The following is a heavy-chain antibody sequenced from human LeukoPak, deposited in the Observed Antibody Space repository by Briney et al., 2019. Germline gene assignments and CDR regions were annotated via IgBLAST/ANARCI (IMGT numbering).Heavy chain of an antibody. Sequence: GGSLRLSCAASGCTFSSYAMSWVRQAPGKGLEWVSAISGSGGSTYYADSVKGRFTISRDNSKDTLYLQMNSLRAEDTAVYYCAKSSWFGELSPPFDYWGQGTLVTVSS. J-gene: IGHJ4*02. V-gene: IGHV3-23*01. CDR2: ISGSGGST. CDR3: AKSSWFGELSPPFDY. CDR1: GCTFSSYA. D-gene: IGHD3-10*01.